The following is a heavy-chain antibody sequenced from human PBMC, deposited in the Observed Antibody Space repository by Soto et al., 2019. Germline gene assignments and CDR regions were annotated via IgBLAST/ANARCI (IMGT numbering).Heavy chain of an antibody. CDR2: INPHSGAT. D-gene: IGHD2-8*02. V-gene: IGHV1-2*02. CDR3: VRARARGVSNWFDP. CDR1: GYIFSANY. J-gene: IGHJ5*02. Sequence: ASVKCPGRASGYIFSANYIHWVRQAPGQGREWLGWINPHSGATNYVQKFLARVTMSADTSASTAYMDLARLKSDDTAVYYRVRARARGVSNWFDPWGRGTLVTVSS.